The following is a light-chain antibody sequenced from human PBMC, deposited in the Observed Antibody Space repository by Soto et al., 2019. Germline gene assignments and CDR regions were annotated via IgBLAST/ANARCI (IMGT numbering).Light chain of an antibody. Sequence: EIVLTQSPGTLSLSPGERATLSCRASQSVSSSYLAWYQQKPGQAPSLLIYGASSRATGIPDRFSRSGSGTDFTLTISRLEPEDFAVYYCHQYGSSPLYTFRQGTVLEIK. CDR2: GAS. J-gene: IGKJ2*01. CDR3: HQYGSSPLYT. V-gene: IGKV3-20*01. CDR1: QSVSSSY.